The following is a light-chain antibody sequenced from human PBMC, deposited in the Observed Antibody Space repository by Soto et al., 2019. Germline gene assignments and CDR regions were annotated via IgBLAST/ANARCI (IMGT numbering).Light chain of an antibody. J-gene: IGLJ3*02. CDR2: RHD. Sequence: QSVLTQPPSASGTPGQRVTISCSGSSSNIGKYYVSWYQQITGTAAPKLLIYRHDQRPSGVPDRFSGSKSGTSASLAISGLRSEDEADYYCAVWDDRLGGVLGGGTKLTVL. CDR1: SSNIGKYY. CDR3: AVWDDRLGGV. V-gene: IGLV1-47*01.